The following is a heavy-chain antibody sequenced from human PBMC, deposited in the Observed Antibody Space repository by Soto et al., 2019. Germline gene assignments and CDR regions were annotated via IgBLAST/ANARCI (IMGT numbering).Heavy chain of an antibody. CDR1: GFTFSSYG. Sequence: QVQLVESGGGVVQPGRSLRLSCAASGFTFSSYGMHWVRQAPGKGLEWVAVIWYDGSNKYYADSVKGRFTISRDNSKNTLYLQMNSLRAEDTAVYYCARDTNNDYDFWSGYSSRSGAFDIWGQGTMVTVSS. CDR3: ARDTNNDYDFWSGYSSRSGAFDI. J-gene: IGHJ3*02. D-gene: IGHD3-3*01. V-gene: IGHV3-33*01. CDR2: IWYDGSNK.